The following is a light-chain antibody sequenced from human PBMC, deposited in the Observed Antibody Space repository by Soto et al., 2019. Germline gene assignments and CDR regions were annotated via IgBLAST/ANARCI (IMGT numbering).Light chain of an antibody. CDR3: QQRHSYPIT. CDR1: QGISNY. Sequence: DIQLTQSPSFLSASVGDRVTITCRASQGISNYLAWYHQKPGKVPKLLIHTASTLQSGVPSRFSGSGSGTEFTLTISSLQPEDFATYYCQQRHSYPITFGQGTRLETK. V-gene: IGKV1-9*01. CDR2: TAS. J-gene: IGKJ5*01.